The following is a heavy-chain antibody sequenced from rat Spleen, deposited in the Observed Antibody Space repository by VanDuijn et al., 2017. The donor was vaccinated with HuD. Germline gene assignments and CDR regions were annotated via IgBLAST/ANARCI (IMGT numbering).Heavy chain of an antibody. D-gene: IGHD1-1*01. CDR3: TRGPPRDAVEHYYGYYFDY. V-gene: IGHV2-13*01. J-gene: IGHJ2*01. Sequence: QVQLKESGPGLVQPSQTLSLTCTVSGFSLSNYGVIWVRQPTGKGLEWMGVIWGNGNPNYNSTLKSRLSISRDTSKSQVFLKMNSLQTEDTAIYFCTRGPPRDAVEHYYGYYFDYWGQGVMVTVSS. CDR2: IWGNGNP. CDR1: GFSLSNYG.